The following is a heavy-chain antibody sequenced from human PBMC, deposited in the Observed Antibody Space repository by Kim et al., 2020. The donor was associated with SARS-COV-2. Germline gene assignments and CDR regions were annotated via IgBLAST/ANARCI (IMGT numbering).Heavy chain of an antibody. D-gene: IGHD1-1*01. J-gene: IGHJ4*02. CDR2: IGGDGKT. Sequence: GGSLRLSCAASGFTFSRNAMNWVRQAPGKGLEWVSGIGGDGKTSYYDYLEGRLPISTDNSKNTTYLEMSSLGVEDTAPYYCSTEIWGFSGNDDWGQATL. CDR1: GFTFSRNA. V-gene: IGHV3-23*01. CDR3: STEIWGFSGNDD.